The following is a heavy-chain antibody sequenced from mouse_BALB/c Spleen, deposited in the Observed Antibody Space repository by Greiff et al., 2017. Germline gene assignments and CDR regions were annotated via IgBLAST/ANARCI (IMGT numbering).Heavy chain of an antibody. CDR1: GFTFSSYA. J-gene: IGHJ3*01. CDR3: ADYYGRTGAY. Sequence: EVQGVESGGGLVKPGGSLKLSCAASGFTFSSYAMSWVRQTPEKRLEWVASISSGGSTYYPDSVKGRFTISRDNARNILYLQMSSLRSEDTAMYYCADYYGRTGAYWGQGTLVTVSA. CDR2: ISSGGST. D-gene: IGHD1-1*01. V-gene: IGHV5-6-5*01.